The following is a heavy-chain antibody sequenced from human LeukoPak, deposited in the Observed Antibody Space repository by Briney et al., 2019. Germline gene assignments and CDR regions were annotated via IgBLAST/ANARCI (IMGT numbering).Heavy chain of an antibody. J-gene: IGHJ4*02. CDR1: GFTFSDYY. Sequence: PGGSLRLSCAASGFTFSDYYMSWIRQAPGKGLEWVSYISSSGSTIYYADSVKGRFTISRDNAKNSLYLQMNSLRTEDSALYYCAKGSTISMVDWGQGTLVTVSS. CDR3: AKGSTISMVD. V-gene: IGHV3-11*01. D-gene: IGHD5-24*01. CDR2: ISSSGSTI.